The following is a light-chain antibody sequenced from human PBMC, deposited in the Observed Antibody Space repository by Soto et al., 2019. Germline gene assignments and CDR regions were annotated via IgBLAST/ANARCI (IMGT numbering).Light chain of an antibody. Sequence: DTQMTQSPSSLSASVGDRVTITCRASQTVAKSLNWYQQKPGKAPELLIYATSHLPIGVPSRFSGSGSGTDFTLTINSLQPEDFATYYRQQSYRMPRSFGQGTRVEVK. V-gene: IGKV1-39*01. CDR2: ATS. J-gene: IGKJ1*01. CDR3: QQSYRMPRS. CDR1: QTVAKS.